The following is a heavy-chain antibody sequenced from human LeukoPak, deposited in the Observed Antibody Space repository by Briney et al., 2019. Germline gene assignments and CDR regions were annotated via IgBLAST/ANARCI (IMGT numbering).Heavy chain of an antibody. Sequence: GGSLRLSCTASAFTLSNYAMSWVRQAPGKGLEWVSVLYSGGSTYYADSVKGRFSISRDNSENTLYLQMNSLRVEDTAVYYCARHDWFDPWGRGTLVTVSS. CDR3: ARHDWFDP. J-gene: IGHJ5*02. CDR2: LYSGGST. V-gene: IGHV3-66*04. CDR1: AFTLSNYA.